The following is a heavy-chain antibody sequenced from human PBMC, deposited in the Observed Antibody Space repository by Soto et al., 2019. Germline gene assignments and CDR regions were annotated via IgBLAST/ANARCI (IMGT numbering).Heavy chain of an antibody. CDR1: GGSISSGGYY. CDR2: IDHGGST. D-gene: IGHD3-3*01. Sequence: QVHLQESGPGLVKPSQTLSLTCTVSGGSISSGGYYWTWIRQHPGKGLEGIGHIDHGGSTYYKPPLKSRATMSVDTSKNQFSLRLTSVTAADTAVYYCARMANYNFWSGPQPTDSWGQGTLVTVSS. J-gene: IGHJ5*02. V-gene: IGHV4-31*03. CDR3: ARMANYNFWSGPQPTDS.